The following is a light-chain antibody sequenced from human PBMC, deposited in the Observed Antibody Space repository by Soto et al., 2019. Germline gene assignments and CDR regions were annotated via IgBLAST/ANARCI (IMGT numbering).Light chain of an antibody. CDR2: GAS. V-gene: IGKV3-20*01. CDR1: QSVSSSY. Sequence: EIVLTQSPGTLSLSPGERATLSCRASQSVSSSYLACYQQTPGQAPRLLIYGASSRATGIPDRFSGSGSGTDFTLTISRLEPEDFAVYYCQQYGSSPVFTFGQGTKLEIK. CDR3: QQYGSSPVFT. J-gene: IGKJ2*01.